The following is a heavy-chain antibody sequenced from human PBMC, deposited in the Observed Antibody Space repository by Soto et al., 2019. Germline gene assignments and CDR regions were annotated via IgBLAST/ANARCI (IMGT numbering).Heavy chain of an antibody. CDR3: ARERKLAGNDY. Sequence: ASVKVSCKASGYTFTSYDINGVRQATGQGLEWMGWMNPNSGNTGYAQKFQGRVTMTRNTSISTAYMELSSLRSEDSAGYYCARERKLAGNDYWGQGTLVPVSS. D-gene: IGHD6-19*01. V-gene: IGHV1-8*01. CDR1: GYTFTSYD. CDR2: MNPNSGNT. J-gene: IGHJ4*02.